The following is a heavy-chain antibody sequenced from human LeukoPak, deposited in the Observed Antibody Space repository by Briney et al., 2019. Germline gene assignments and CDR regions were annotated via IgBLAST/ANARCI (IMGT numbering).Heavy chain of an antibody. J-gene: IGHJ3*02. Sequence: GGSLRLSCAASGFTFSTYWMHWVRQAPGKGLVWVSRLSTDGATTVYADSVKGRFTISRDNVKNVLYLQLSSLRAEDTAVYYCARQVIPDNSLDIWGPETMVTVSS. V-gene: IGHV3-74*01. CDR2: LSTDGATT. D-gene: IGHD2-2*01. CDR1: GFTFSTYW. CDR3: ARQVIPDNSLDI.